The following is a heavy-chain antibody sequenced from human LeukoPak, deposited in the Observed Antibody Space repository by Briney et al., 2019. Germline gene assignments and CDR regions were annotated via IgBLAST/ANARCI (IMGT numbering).Heavy chain of an antibody. V-gene: IGHV4-59*01. Sequence: SETLSLTCTVSGGSINSFYWNWIRQPPGTGLEWIGYASNTGRTDYNPSLKSRVSISVDTSKNQFSLQLRSVTAADTAVYYCARSPGRGNYFDYWGQGTLVAVSS. CDR1: GGSINSFY. D-gene: IGHD3-10*01. CDR2: ASNTGRT. CDR3: ARSPGRGNYFDY. J-gene: IGHJ4*02.